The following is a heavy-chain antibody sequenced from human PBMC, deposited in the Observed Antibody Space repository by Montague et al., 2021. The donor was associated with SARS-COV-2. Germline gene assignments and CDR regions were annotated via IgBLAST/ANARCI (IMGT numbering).Heavy chain of an antibody. CDR2: TYYWSKWYN. J-gene: IGHJ6*02. CDR3: TSGREGNYNVMDV. V-gene: IGHV6-1*01. D-gene: IGHD1-1*01. Sequence: CAISGDSVSINSATWNWVRQSPSRGLELLGRTYYWSKWYNDYAVXXGCRVTINPDTSKNQSSLQLNSVTPEDTAIYYCTSGREGNYNVMDVWGQGTTVTVSS. CDR1: GDSVSINSAT.